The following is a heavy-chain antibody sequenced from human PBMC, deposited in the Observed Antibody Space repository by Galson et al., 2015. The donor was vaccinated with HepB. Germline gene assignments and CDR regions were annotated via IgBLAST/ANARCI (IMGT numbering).Heavy chain of an antibody. Sequence: LRLSCAASGFTFSDYYMSWIRQAPGKGLEWVSYISSSSSYTNYADSVKGRFTISRDNTKNSLYLQMNSLRAEDTAVYHCARDSTTMIVVVSHYVPDGWGQGTTVTVSS. CDR3: ARDSTTMIVVVSHYVPDG. J-gene: IGHJ6*02. CDR1: GFTFSDYY. CDR2: ISSSSSYT. V-gene: IGHV3-11*06. D-gene: IGHD3-22*01.